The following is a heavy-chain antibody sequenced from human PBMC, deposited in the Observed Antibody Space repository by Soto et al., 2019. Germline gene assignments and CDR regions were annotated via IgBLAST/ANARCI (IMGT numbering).Heavy chain of an antibody. CDR2: INTDGSVT. V-gene: IGHV3-74*01. D-gene: IGHD3-9*01. Sequence: PGGSLRLSCAGSGFTFSNFWMHWVRQAPGKGLVWVARINTDGSVTSHADSVKGRFTISRDNAKSTLYLQMNSLREEDSAMYYCARQTGLGPTNYWGRGTLVTVPS. CDR3: ARQTGLGPTNY. J-gene: IGHJ4*02. CDR1: GFTFSNFW.